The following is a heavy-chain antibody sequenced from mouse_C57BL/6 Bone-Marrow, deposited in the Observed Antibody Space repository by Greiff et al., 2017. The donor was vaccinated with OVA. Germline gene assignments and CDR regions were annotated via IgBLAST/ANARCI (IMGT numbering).Heavy chain of an antibody. CDR1: GFTFSDFY. CDR2: SRNKANDYTT. Sequence: EVQLVESGGGLVQSGRSLRLSCATSGFTFSDFYMEWVRQAPGKGLEWIAASRNKANDYTTEYSASVKGRFIVSRDTSQSILYLQMNALRAEDTASYYCARDENLAWFAYWGQGTLVTVSA. J-gene: IGHJ3*01. CDR3: ARDENLAWFAY. V-gene: IGHV7-1*01.